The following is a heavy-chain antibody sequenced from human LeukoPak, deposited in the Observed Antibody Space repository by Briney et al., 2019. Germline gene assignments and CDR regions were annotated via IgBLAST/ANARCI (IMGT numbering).Heavy chain of an antibody. V-gene: IGHV3-30-3*01. CDR1: GFTFSSYA. D-gene: IGHD6-19*01. J-gene: IGHJ4*02. Sequence: GGSLRLSCAASGFTFSSYAMHLARQAPGEGLGLVAVISYDGSNKYYADSVKGRFTISRDNSKSTLYLQMNSLRAEVTAVYYCARRRYSSDPYYFDYWGQGTLVTVSS. CDR2: ISYDGSNK. CDR3: ARRRYSSDPYYFDY.